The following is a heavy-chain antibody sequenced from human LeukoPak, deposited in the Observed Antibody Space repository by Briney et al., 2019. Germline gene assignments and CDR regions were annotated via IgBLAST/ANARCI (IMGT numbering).Heavy chain of an antibody. J-gene: IGHJ5*02. CDR1: GGSISSGSYY. CDR3: ARHLKIFGVGSLWFDP. CDR2: IYTSGST. V-gene: IGHV4-61*02. D-gene: IGHD3-3*01. Sequence: PSETLSLTCTVSGGSISSGSYYWSWIRQPAGKGLEWIGRIYTSGSTNYSPSLKSRVTISVDTSKNQFSLKLSSVTAADTAVYYCARHLKIFGVGSLWFDPWGQGTLVTVSS.